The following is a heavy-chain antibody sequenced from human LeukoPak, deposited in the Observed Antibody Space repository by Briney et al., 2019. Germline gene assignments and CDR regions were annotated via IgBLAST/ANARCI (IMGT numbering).Heavy chain of an antibody. J-gene: IGHJ4*02. CDR3: ARESPASAGAAAFDY. CDR2: IYHSGST. D-gene: IGHD6-13*01. V-gene: IGHV4-4*02. CDR1: GGSISSSNW. Sequence: SGTLSLTCAVSGGSISSSNWWSWVRQPPGKGLEWIGEIYHSGSTNYNPSLKSRVTISVDKSKNQFSLKLGSVTAADTAVYYCARESPASAGAAAFDYWGQGTLVTASS.